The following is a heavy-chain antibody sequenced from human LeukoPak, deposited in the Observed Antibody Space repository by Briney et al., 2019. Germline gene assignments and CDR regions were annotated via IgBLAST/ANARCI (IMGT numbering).Heavy chain of an antibody. J-gene: IGHJ4*02. D-gene: IGHD2-8*02. CDR3: ARDGISCTGGHCYFAS. V-gene: IGHV3-30*02. Sequence: GGSLRLSCAASGFTFSSYGMHWVRQAPGKGLEWVAFIRYDGSNKYYADSVKGRFTISRDNARNTLYLQMNGLRAEDTAVYYCARDGISCTGGHCYFASWGQGTLVTVSS. CDR2: IRYDGSNK. CDR1: GFTFSSYG.